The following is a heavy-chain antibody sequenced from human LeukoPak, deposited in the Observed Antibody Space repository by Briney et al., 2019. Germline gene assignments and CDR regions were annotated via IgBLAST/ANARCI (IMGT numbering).Heavy chain of an antibody. J-gene: IGHJ4*02. CDR3: ARGGGSYGGYYFDY. Sequence: PGGSLRLSCAASGFTVSSNYMSWVRQAPGKGLEWVSVIYSGGSTYYADSVKGRFTISRDNSKNTLYLQMNSLRAEDTAVYYCARGGGSYGGYYFDYWGQGTLVTVSS. D-gene: IGHD1-26*01. CDR2: IYSGGST. CDR1: GFTVSSNY. V-gene: IGHV3-53*01.